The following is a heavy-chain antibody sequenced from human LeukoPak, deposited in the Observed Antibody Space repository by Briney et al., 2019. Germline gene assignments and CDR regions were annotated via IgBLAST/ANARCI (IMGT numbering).Heavy chain of an antibody. CDR2: IHSSGST. D-gene: IGHD6-19*01. CDR3: ARWYSSGWAFDY. J-gene: IGHJ4*02. CDR1: GGTISIYY. Sequence: KSSETLSLTCTVSGGTISIYYWNWIRQPPGKGLEWIGYIHSSGSTKYNPSLKSRVTISVDTSKNQFSLKLSSVTAADTAVYYCARWYSSGWAFDYWGQGTLVTVSS. V-gene: IGHV4-59*08.